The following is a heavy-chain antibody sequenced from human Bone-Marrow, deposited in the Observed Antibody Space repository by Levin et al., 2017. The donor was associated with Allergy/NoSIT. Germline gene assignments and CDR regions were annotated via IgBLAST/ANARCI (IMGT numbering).Heavy chain of an antibody. J-gene: IGHJ4*02. D-gene: IGHD3-3*01. V-gene: IGHV4-4*02. CDR3: ARVYYDFWSGYSNFDY. CDR1: GGSISSSNW. Sequence: PSETLSLTCAVSGGSISSSNWWSWVRQPPGKGLEWIGEIYHSGSTNYNPSLKSRVTISVDKSKNQFSLKLSSVTAADTAVYYCARVYYDFWSGYSNFDYWGQGTLVTVSS. CDR2: IYHSGST.